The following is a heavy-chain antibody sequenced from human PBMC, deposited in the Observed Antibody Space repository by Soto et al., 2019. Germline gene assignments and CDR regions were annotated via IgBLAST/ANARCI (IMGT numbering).Heavy chain of an antibody. CDR1: GFSLSNARMG. J-gene: IGHJ4*02. CDR3: ARMSSSAFDY. Sequence: QVTLKESGPVLVKPTETLTLTCTVSGFSLSNARMGVSWIRQPSGKALEWLAHIFSNDEKSYSTSLKSRLTISKDTSKSQVVLTMTNMDPVDTATYYCARMSSSAFDYWGQGTLVTVSS. D-gene: IGHD6-6*01. CDR2: IFSNDEK. V-gene: IGHV2-26*01.